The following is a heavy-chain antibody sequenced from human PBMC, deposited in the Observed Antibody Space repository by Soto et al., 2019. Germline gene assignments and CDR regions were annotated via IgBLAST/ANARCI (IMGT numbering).Heavy chain of an antibody. D-gene: IGHD2-2*02. Sequence: PGESLKISCKGSGYSFTSYWTGWVRQMPGKGLEWMGIISPGDSNTRYSPSFQGQVTFSADKSVSTAYLQWSSLKASETAMYYCARKGYCSITACYTVDYWGQGTLVTVSS. CDR1: GYSFTSYW. J-gene: IGHJ4*02. CDR3: ARKGYCSITACYTVDY. V-gene: IGHV5-51*01. CDR2: ISPGDSNT.